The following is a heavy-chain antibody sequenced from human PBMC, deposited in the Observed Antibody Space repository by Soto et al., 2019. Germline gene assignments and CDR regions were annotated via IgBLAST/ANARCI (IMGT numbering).Heavy chain of an antibody. Sequence: PSETLSLTCTVSGGSVSSGSYYWSWIRQPPGKGLEWIGYIYYSGSTNYNPSLKSRVTISVDTSKNQFSLKLSSVTAADTAVYYCARDGNKYCSGGSCYYYWGQGTLVTVSS. CDR1: GGSVSSGSYY. CDR3: ARDGNKYCSGGSCYYY. J-gene: IGHJ4*02. CDR2: IYYSGST. D-gene: IGHD2-15*01. V-gene: IGHV4-61*01.